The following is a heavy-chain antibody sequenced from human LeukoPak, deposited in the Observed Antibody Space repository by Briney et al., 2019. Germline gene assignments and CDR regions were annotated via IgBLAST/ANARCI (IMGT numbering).Heavy chain of an antibody. CDR3: ASRPYGGFGELIY. CDR1: GFAVSSNY. V-gene: IGHV3-53*01. D-gene: IGHD3-10*01. CDR2: IYSGGST. J-gene: IGHJ4*02. Sequence: GGSLRLSCAASGFAVSSNYMSWVRQAPGKGLEWVSVIYSGGSTYYADSVKGRFTISRDNSKNTLYLQMNSLRAEDTAVYYCASRPYGGFGELIYWGQGTLVTVSS.